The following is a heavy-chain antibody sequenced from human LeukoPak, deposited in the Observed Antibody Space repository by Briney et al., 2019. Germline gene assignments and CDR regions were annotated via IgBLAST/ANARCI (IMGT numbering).Heavy chain of an antibody. CDR1: GFTFSSYW. CDR3: ARDWGNELRYPTYYFDY. Sequence: GGSLRLSCAASGFTFSSYWMSWVRQAPGKGLERVANIKQDGSEKYSVDSVKSRFTISRDNAKNTLYLQMNSLRAEDTAVYYCARDWGNELRYPTYYFDYWGQGTLVTVSS. CDR2: IKQDGSEK. D-gene: IGHD3-9*01. V-gene: IGHV3-7*01. J-gene: IGHJ4*02.